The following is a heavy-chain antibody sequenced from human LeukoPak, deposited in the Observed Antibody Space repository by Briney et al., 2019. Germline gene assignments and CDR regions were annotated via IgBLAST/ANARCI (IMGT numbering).Heavy chain of an antibody. CDR1: GFTFRSYD. V-gene: IGHV3-13*01. CDR2: VGISGDT. D-gene: IGHD6-19*01. Sequence: GGSLRLSCAASGFTFRSYDMHWVRQVTGKGQEWVSAVGISGDTYYAGSVKGRFTISRENAKNSLYLQMNSLTAGDTGVYYCVRGGIQVSGIDEIDYWGQGTLVTVSS. CDR3: VRGGIQVSGIDEIDY. J-gene: IGHJ4*02.